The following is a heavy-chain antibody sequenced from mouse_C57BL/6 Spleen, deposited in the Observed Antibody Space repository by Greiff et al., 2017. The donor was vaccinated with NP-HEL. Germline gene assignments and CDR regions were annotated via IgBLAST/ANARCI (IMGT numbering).Heavy chain of an antibody. CDR3: ARYRDYSNPFAY. Sequence: QVQLQQPGAELVKPGASVKMSCKASGYTFTSYWITWVKQRPGQGLEWIGDIYPGSGSTNYNEKFKSKATLTVDTSSSTAYMQLSSLTSEDSAVYYCARYRDYSNPFAYWGQGTLVTVSA. D-gene: IGHD2-5*01. CDR2: IYPGSGST. CDR1: GYTFTSYW. J-gene: IGHJ3*01. V-gene: IGHV1-55*01.